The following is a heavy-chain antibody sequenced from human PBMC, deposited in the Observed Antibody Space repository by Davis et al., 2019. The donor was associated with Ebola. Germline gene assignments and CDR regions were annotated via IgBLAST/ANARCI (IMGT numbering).Heavy chain of an antibody. D-gene: IGHD1-26*01. V-gene: IGHV1-2*02. CDR3: ARKGIVGANDY. Sequence: ASVKVSCKASGYTFTGYYMHWVRQAPGQGLEWMGWINPNLCGTHYAQKFQGRVTMTRDTSISTAYMELSRLRSDDTAVYYCARKGIVGANDYWGQGTLVTVSS. CDR2: INPNLCGT. J-gene: IGHJ4*02. CDR1: GYTFTGYY.